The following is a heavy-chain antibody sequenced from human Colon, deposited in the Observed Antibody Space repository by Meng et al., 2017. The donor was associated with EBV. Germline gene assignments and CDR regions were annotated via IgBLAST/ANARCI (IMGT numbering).Heavy chain of an antibody. CDR3: ARVWQSLTAFFDS. Sequence: QVQLQESCPGLVKPSGTLSLACAVSGGSISSSYWWTWVRQPPGKGLEWIGEVYHTGSTKYNPSLKSRLTISVDKSKNQFSLNLTSVTAADTAVYYCARVWQSLTAFFDSWGQGTLVTVSS. CDR2: VYHTGST. J-gene: IGHJ4*02. V-gene: IGHV4-4*02. CDR1: GGSISSSYW. D-gene: IGHD2-21*01.